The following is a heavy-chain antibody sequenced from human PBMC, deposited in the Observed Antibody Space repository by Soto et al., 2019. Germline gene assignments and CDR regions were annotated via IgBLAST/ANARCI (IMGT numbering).Heavy chain of an antibody. V-gene: IGHV3-21*01. J-gene: IGHJ4*02. CDR2: ISSSSSYI. CDR3: ATTSPLYVSY. CDR1: GFTFSSYS. Sequence: GGSLRLSCAASGFTFSSYSMNWVRQAPGKGLEWVSSISSSSSYIYYADSVKGRFTISRDNAKNSLYLQMNSLRVEDTAVYYCATTSPLYVSYWGQGTLVTVSS. D-gene: IGHD1-1*01.